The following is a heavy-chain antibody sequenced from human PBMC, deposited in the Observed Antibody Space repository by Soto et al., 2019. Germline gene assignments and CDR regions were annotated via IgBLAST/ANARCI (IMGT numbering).Heavy chain of an antibody. Sequence: QVQLQQWGAGLLKPSETLSLTCAVYGGSFSGYYWSWLRQPPGKGLEWIGEINHSGCTKYNPSLKRRVTISVDTSKNQCSLKLSSVTAADTAVYYCAREKPYSSSWYHDYWGQGTLVTVSS. CDR2: INHSGCT. D-gene: IGHD6-13*01. V-gene: IGHV4-34*01. J-gene: IGHJ4*02. CDR3: AREKPYSSSWYHDY. CDR1: GGSFSGYY.